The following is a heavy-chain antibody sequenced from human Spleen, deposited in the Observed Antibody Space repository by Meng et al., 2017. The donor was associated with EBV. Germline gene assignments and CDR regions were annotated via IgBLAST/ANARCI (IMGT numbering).Heavy chain of an antibody. D-gene: IGHD2-2*01. CDR1: GASVSASNW. CDR3: AGDIVVVPAATLGWFDP. V-gene: IGHV4-4*02. Sequence: LAECGPGQVKPSGTLPLPSAVWGASVSASNWWSWVRQPPGKGLEWIGEVHHDGSTNYNASLKSRVSISVEKSKNQFSLKLSSVTAADTDVYYCAGDIVVVPAATLGWFDPWGQGTLVTVSS. J-gene: IGHJ5*02. CDR2: VHHDGST.